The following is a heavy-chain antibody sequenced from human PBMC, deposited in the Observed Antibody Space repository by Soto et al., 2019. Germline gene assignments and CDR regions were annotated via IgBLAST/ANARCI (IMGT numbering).Heavy chain of an antibody. Sequence: GGSLRLSCAASGFTFSNYWMHWVRQAPGKGLLWVSRINPDGSSTSYADSVKDRFTISRDNAENTLFLQMNILRAEDTALYYCTSDTFGPRDYWGQGTLVTVSS. D-gene: IGHD3-10*01. CDR1: GFTFSNYW. CDR3: TSDTFGPRDY. J-gene: IGHJ4*02. V-gene: IGHV3-74*01. CDR2: INPDGSST.